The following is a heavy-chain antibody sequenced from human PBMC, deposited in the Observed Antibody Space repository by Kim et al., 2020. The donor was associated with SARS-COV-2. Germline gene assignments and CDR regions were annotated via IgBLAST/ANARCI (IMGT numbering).Heavy chain of an antibody. CDR1: GFTFGDYA. Sequence: GGSLRLSCAASGFTFGDYAMHWVRQAPGKGLEWVSGISWNSGSIGYADSVKGRFTISRDNAKNSLYLQMNSLRAEDTALYYCAKDGLVVPAALGYSSGWLDYWGPGTLVSASS. CDR3: AKDGLVVPAALGYSSGWLDY. D-gene: IGHD2-2*01. V-gene: IGHV3-9*01. J-gene: IGHJ4*02. CDR2: ISWNSGSI.